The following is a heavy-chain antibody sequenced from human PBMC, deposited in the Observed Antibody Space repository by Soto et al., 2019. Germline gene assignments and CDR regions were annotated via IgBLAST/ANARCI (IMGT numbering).Heavy chain of an antibody. J-gene: IGHJ4*02. D-gene: IGHD6-19*01. CDR2: ISGSGGST. Sequence: GGSLRLSCAASGFTFDNYAMHWVRQAPGKGLEWVSAISGSGGSTYYADSVKGRFTISRDNSKNTLYLQMNSLRAEDTAVYYCAKDNEQWLVLDYWGQGTLVTVSS. CDR3: AKDNEQWLVLDY. CDR1: GFTFDNYA. V-gene: IGHV3-23*01.